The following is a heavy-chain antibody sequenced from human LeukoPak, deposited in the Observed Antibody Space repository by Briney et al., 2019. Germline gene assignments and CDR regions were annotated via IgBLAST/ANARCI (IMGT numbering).Heavy chain of an antibody. J-gene: IGHJ4*02. V-gene: IGHV3-21*01. Sequence: GGSLRLPCVASGFTFSSYGMSWVRQAPGKRLEWVSSISTSSSYIYYADSVKGRFTISRDNAKNSLYLQMNSLRAEDTAVYYLARDRSPGTFDYGGKEPRVPVPS. CDR1: GFTFSSYG. D-gene: IGHD1-1*01. CDR3: ARDRSPGTFDY. CDR2: ISTSSSYI.